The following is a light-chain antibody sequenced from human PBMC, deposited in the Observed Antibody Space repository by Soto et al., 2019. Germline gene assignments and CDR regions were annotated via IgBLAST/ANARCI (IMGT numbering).Light chain of an antibody. CDR2: SNN. J-gene: IGLJ2*01. V-gene: IGLV1-44*01. CDR3: AAWDDSLNVVV. CDR1: SSNIGSNT. Sequence: QSVLTQPPSASGTPGQRVTISCSGSSSNIGSNTVNWYQQLPGTAPKLLIYSNNQRPSGVPARFSGSTSGTSASLAISGLQSEDEADYYCAAWDDSLNVVVFGGGTKVTVL.